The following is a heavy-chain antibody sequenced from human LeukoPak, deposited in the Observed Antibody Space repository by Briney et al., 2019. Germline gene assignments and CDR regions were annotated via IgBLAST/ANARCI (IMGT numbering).Heavy chain of an antibody. D-gene: IGHD4-17*01. Sequence: GGSLRLSCAASGFTFTAYWMHWVRQAPGKGLVWVSRTDADGRNTNYADSVKGRFTISRGNAKNTLYLQMNSLTAEDTALYYCARGLYGDPPGFDYWGQGSLVTVSS. CDR3: ARGLYGDPPGFDY. CDR1: GFTFTAYW. CDR2: TDADGRNT. J-gene: IGHJ4*02. V-gene: IGHV3-74*01.